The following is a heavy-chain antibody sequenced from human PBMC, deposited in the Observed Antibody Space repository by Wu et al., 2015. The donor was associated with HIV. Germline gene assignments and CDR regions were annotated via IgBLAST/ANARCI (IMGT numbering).Heavy chain of an antibody. CDR1: GGTFSSYA. V-gene: IGHV1-69*05. D-gene: IGHD6-13*01. CDR3: ARCKTRAAAGPVSGDCGFDP. CDR2: IIPIFGTA. J-gene: IGHJ5*02. Sequence: QVQLVQSGAEVKKPGSSVKVSCKASGGTFSSYAISWVRQAPGQGLEWMGGIIPIFGTANYAQKFQGRVTITTDESTSTAYMELSSLRSEDTAVYYCARCKTRAAAGPVSGDCGFDPWGQGTLVTVSS.